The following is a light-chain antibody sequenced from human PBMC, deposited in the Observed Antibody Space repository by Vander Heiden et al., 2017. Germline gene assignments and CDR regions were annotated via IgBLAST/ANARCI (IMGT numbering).Light chain of an antibody. CDR2: DVT. V-gene: IGLV2-14*03. Sequence: QSALTQPASVSGSPGQPITISCAGSSSDVGGYNYVSWYQQYPGKAPKLIIYDVTNRPSGVSNRFSGSKSGDTASLTISGLQAEDEADYYCSSYTRTNTRVFGGGTKLTVL. CDR3: SSYTRTNTRV. J-gene: IGLJ3*02. CDR1: SSDVGGYNY.